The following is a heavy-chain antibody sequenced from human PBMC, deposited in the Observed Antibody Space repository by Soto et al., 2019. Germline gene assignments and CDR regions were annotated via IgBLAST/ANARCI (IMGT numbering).Heavy chain of an antibody. CDR2: INTANGDT. V-gene: IGHV1-3*04. J-gene: IGHJ5*02. CDR3: VRRHVSATGIDWFDP. CDR1: GYTFTSYG. Sequence: PGESLKISCQASGYTFTSYGIHWVRQAPGQRLEWMGWINTANGDTKYSPKFQGRVTITRDTSASTAYMELSSLRSEDTAVYYCVRRHVSATGIDWFDPWGQGTLVTVSS. D-gene: IGHD6-13*01.